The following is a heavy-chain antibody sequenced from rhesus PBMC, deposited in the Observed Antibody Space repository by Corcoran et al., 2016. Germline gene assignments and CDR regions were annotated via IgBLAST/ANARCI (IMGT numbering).Heavy chain of an antibody. D-gene: IGHD6-37*01. V-gene: IGHV4-57*01. Sequence: QLQLQESGPGLVKPSETLSLTCAVSGGSVSSSDWWNWIRQPPGKGLDWIGRILGSGGSSSYNPSLRGRVTISTATSKNQFSLKVTSVTAADTAVYFCARLSSSWSYGLDSWGQGVVVTVSS. CDR1: GGSVSSSDW. J-gene: IGHJ6*01. CDR3: ARLSSSWSYGLDS. CDR2: ILGSGGSS.